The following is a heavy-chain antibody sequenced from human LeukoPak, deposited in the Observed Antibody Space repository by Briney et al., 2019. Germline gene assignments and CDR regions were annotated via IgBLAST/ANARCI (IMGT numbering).Heavy chain of an antibody. CDR3: ARQPSNYFDY. Sequence: PSETLSLTCAVSGYSISSGYYWGWIRQPPGKGLEWIGSIYHSGSTYYNPSFKSRVTISVDTSKNQFSLKLSSVTAADTAVYYCARQPSNYFDYWGQGTLVTVSS. V-gene: IGHV4-38-2*01. J-gene: IGHJ4*02. D-gene: IGHD4-11*01. CDR1: GYSISSGYY. CDR2: IYHSGST.